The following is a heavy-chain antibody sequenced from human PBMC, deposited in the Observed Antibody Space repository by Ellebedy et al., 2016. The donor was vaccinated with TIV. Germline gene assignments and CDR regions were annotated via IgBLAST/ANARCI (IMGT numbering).Heavy chain of an antibody. D-gene: IGHD6-13*01. Sequence: ASVKVSXXASGYTFTSYDINWVRQATGQGLEWMGWMNPNSGNTGYAQKFQGRVTMTRDTSISTAYMELSSLRSEDTAVYYCARGSSWYCDLWGQGTLVTVSS. V-gene: IGHV1-8*01. J-gene: IGHJ5*02. CDR3: ARGSSWYCDL. CDR2: MNPNSGNT. CDR1: GYTFTSYD.